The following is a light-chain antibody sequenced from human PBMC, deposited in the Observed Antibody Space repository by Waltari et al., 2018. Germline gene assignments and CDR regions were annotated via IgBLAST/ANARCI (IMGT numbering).Light chain of an antibody. CDR3: NSYTGSSSWV. Sequence: QSALTQPTSVSGSPVQSITISCTGTSRDVGFYHYVSWYQQYPGKVPQLLIYDVSDRPSGVSSRFSGSKSGNAASLTISGLQADDEADYYCNSYTGSSSWVFGGGTKLTVL. CDR1: SRDVGFYHY. V-gene: IGLV2-14*01. J-gene: IGLJ3*02. CDR2: DVS.